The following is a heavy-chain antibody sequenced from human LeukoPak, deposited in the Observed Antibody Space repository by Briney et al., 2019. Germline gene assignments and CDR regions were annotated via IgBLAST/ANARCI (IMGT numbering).Heavy chain of an antibody. Sequence: GGSLRLSCAASGFTFSSYSMNWVRQAPGKGLEWVSYISSSSSTIYYADSVKGRFTISRDNAQNSLYLQMNSLRAEDTAVYYCARVRGCSSTSCYGEFDYWGQGTLVTVSS. CDR1: GFTFSSYS. CDR3: ARVRGCSSTSCYGEFDY. D-gene: IGHD2-2*01. J-gene: IGHJ4*02. V-gene: IGHV3-48*04. CDR2: ISSSSSTI.